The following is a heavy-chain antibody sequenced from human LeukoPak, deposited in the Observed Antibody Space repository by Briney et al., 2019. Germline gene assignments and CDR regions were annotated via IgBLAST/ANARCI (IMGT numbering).Heavy chain of an antibody. CDR1: GYTFTGYY. V-gene: IGHV1-2*02. CDR3: ARPEGGKYYFDY. J-gene: IGHJ4*02. D-gene: IGHD2-15*01. Sequence: ASVMVSCKASGYTFTGYYMHWVRQAPGQGLEWMGWINPDSGGTNYAQKFQGRVTMTRDTSISTAYMELSRLRSDDTAVYYCARPEGGKYYFDYWGQGTLVTVSS. CDR2: INPDSGGT.